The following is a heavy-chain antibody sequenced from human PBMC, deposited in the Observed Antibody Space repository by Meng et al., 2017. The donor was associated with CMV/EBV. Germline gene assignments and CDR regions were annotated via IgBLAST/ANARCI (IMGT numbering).Heavy chain of an antibody. Sequence: QVQLVQSGAEVKKPGSSVKVPCKASGGTFSSYAISWVRQAPGQGLEWMGGIIPIFGTANYAQKFQGRVTITADESTSTAYMELSSLRSEDTAVYYCAREVDDYGDGWYFDLWGRGTLVTVSS. CDR3: AREVDDYGDGWYFDL. V-gene: IGHV1-69*12. CDR1: GGTFSSYA. CDR2: IIPIFGTA. J-gene: IGHJ2*01. D-gene: IGHD4-17*01.